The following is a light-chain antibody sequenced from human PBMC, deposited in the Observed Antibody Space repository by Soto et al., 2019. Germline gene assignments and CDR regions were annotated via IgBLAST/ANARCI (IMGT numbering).Light chain of an antibody. V-gene: IGLV2-14*03. CDR2: DIS. Sequence: QSALTQPASVSGSPGQSITISCTGTSSDVGSYKSVSWYQQHPGKAPKLIIYDISYRPSGVPDRFSGSKSGNTASLTISGLQAEDETDYYCCSYAAGNTLIFGGGTKLTVL. CDR1: SSDVGSYKS. CDR3: CSYAAGNTLI. J-gene: IGLJ2*01.